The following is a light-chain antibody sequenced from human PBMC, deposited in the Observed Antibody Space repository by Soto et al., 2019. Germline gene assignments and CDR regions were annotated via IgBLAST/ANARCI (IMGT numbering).Light chain of an antibody. J-gene: IGLJ2*01. Sequence: QSVLTQPPSVSGAPGQRVTISCTGSSSNIGAGYDVHWYQKLPGTAPKLLIYDNSNRPSGVPDRFSGSKSGTSASLAISRLQSEDEADYFCAAWDDSLHGPVFGGGTKLTVL. CDR2: DNS. CDR1: SSNIGAGYD. CDR3: AAWDDSLHGPV. V-gene: IGLV1-40*01.